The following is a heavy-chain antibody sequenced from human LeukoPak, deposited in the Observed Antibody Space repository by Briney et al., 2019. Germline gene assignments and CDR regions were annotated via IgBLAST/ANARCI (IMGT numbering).Heavy chain of an antibody. V-gene: IGHV3-74*01. Sequence: GGSLRPSCAASGFTFSSYWMHWVRQAPEKGLVWVSRINSDGSYTNYADSVKGRFTISRDNAKNTLYLQMNSLRAEDTAVYYCARGRYSGFMEDYWGQGTLVTVSS. CDR1: GFTFSSYW. CDR2: INSDGSYT. D-gene: IGHD5-12*01. CDR3: ARGRYSGFMEDY. J-gene: IGHJ4*02.